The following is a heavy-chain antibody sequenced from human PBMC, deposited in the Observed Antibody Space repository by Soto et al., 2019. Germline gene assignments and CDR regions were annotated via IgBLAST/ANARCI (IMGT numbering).Heavy chain of an antibody. CDR3: AKPRWELLNLFDY. J-gene: IGHJ4*02. Sequence: EVQLLESGGGLVQPGGSLRLSCAASGFTFSSYAMSWVRQATGKGLEWVSAISGSGGSTYYADSVKGRFTISRDNSKNTLYLQMNSLRAEDTAVYYCAKPRWELLNLFDYWGQGTLVTVSS. D-gene: IGHD1-26*01. CDR1: GFTFSSYA. CDR2: ISGSGGST. V-gene: IGHV3-23*01.